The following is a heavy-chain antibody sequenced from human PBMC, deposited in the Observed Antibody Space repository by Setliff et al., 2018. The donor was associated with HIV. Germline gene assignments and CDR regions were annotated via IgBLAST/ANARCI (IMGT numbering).Heavy chain of an antibody. CDR1: NDSINYQY. Sequence: SETLSLTCTVSNDSINYQYWAWIRQPPGKGLEWIGSIYYSGNTNYNPSLKSRVTISIDTSKSQFSLNLNSVTAADTAVYYCARGQGCGGGCHYAFEMWGQGTMVTVSS. J-gene: IGHJ3*02. D-gene: IGHD2-21*02. V-gene: IGHV4-59*08. CDR3: ARGQGCGGGCHYAFEM. CDR2: IYYSGNT.